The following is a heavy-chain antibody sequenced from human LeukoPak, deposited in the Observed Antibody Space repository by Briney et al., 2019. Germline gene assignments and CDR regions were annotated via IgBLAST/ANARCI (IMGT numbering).Heavy chain of an antibody. Sequence: PSQTLSLTCTVSGDSISSGGYYWSWIRQHPGKGLEWIGYIYYSGSTNYNPSLKSRVTISVDTSKNQFSLKLSSVTAADTAVYYCARQGNYYGMDVWGQGTTVTVSS. J-gene: IGHJ6*02. CDR3: ARQGNYYGMDV. V-gene: IGHV4-61*08. CDR2: IYYSGST. CDR1: GDSISSGGYY.